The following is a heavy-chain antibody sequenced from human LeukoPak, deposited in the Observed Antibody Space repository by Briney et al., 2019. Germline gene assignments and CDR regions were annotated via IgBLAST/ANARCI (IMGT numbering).Heavy chain of an antibody. CDR3: ARDLAMSGYYYGDYCDY. CDR2: SNPNSGGT. CDR1: GYTVTGYY. D-gene: IGHD3-22*01. V-gene: IGHV1-2*02. J-gene: IGHJ4*02. Sequence: ASVKVSCKASGYTVTGYYMHWVRQAPGQGLDGMGWSNPNSGGTNYAQKFQGRVTMPRDKSISTAYMELSRLRSDGTAVYYCARDLAMSGYYYGDYCDYWGQGTLVTVSX.